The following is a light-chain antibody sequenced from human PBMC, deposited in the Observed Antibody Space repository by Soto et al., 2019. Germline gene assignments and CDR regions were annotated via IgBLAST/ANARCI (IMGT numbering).Light chain of an antibody. V-gene: IGKV3-11*01. Sequence: EIVLTQTPATLSLSPGERATLSCKAGQSVSNYLAWYQQKPGQAPRLLMYDASNRATGIPAKFSGSGSGTDFTLTINSLEAEDFAVYYCQQRANWPLTFGGGTKVDIK. CDR2: DAS. J-gene: IGKJ4*01. CDR3: QQRANWPLT. CDR1: QSVSNY.